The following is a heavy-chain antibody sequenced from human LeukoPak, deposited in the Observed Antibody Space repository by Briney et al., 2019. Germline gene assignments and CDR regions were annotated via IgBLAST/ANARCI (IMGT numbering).Heavy chain of an antibody. V-gene: IGHV4-34*01. CDR2: INHSGST. Sequence: SETLSLTCAVYGGSFSGYYWSWIRQPPGKGLEWIGEINHSGSTNYNPSLKSRVTTSVDTSKNQFSLKLSSVTAADTAVYYCARGSQYYDILTGSRSGDAFDIWGQGTMVTVSS. D-gene: IGHD3-9*01. CDR3: ARGSQYYDILTGSRSGDAFDI. J-gene: IGHJ3*02. CDR1: GGSFSGYY.